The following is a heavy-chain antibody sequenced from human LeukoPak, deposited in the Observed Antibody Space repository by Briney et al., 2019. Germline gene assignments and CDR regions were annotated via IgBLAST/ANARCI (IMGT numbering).Heavy chain of an antibody. CDR2: IDSGGGT. Sequence: GGSLRLSCAASGFTVSSNYMSWVRQAPGKGLEWVSVIDSGGGTYYADSVKGRSTISRDNSKNTLYLQMNSLRAADTAVYNCTKGDFYGTGRDYYSYMDVWGKGTTVTISS. CDR3: TKGDFYGTGRDYYSYMDV. J-gene: IGHJ6*03. D-gene: IGHD3-10*01. CDR1: GFTVSSNY. V-gene: IGHV3-53*01.